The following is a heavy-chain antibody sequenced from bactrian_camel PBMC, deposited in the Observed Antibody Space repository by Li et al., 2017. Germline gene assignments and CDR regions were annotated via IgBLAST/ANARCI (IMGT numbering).Heavy chain of an antibody. V-gene: IGHV3S40*01. CDR3: AAVSGY. CDR2: INSGGGST. CDR1: GFTFKTHA. J-gene: IGHJ6*01. Sequence: VQLVESGGGLVQPGGSLRLSCAASGFTFKTHAMSWVRQAPGKGIEWVSAINSGGGSTHYADSVKGRFTISKDNAKSMLYLQMNSLKPEDTAVYFCAAVSGYWGQGTQVTVS.